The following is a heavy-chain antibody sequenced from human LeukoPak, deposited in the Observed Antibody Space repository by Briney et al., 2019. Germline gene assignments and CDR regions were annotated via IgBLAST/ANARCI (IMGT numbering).Heavy chain of an antibody. CDR3: AHLAYCGGDCYTDLYYFDY. CDR2: IYWDDDK. CDR1: GFSLSTSGVG. D-gene: IGHD2-21*02. Sequence: SGPTLVKPTKTLALTCTFSGFSLSTSGVGVGWIRQPPGKALEWLALIYWDDDKRYSPSLKSRPTITKDTSKNQVVLTMTNMDPVDTATYYCAHLAYCGGDCYTDLYYFDYWGQGTLVTVSS. J-gene: IGHJ4*02. V-gene: IGHV2-5*02.